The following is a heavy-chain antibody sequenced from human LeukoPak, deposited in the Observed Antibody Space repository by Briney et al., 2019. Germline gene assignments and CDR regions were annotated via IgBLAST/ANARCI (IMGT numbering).Heavy chain of an antibody. J-gene: IGHJ3*02. CDR3: ARGVDGYNFLVGPNAFDI. CDR1: GGSISSSSYY. CDR2: INHSGST. D-gene: IGHD5-24*01. V-gene: IGHV4-39*07. Sequence: PSQTLSLTCTVSGGSISSSSYYWSWIRQPPGKGLEWIGEINHSGSTNYNPSLKSRVTISVDTSKNQFSLKLSSVTAADTAVYYCARGVDGYNFLVGPNAFDIWGQGTMVTVSS.